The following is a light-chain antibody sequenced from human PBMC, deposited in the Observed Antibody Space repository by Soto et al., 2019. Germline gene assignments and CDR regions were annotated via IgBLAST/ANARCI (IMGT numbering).Light chain of an antibody. J-gene: IGKJ5*01. Sequence: EFVLTQSPGTLSLSPCERATLSCRASQSLTNSFIAWYQQRPGQAPRLLIYDTSSRASGIPDRFSGSGSGTNFTLTISRLEPEDFAVYYCQQYGSSPRTFGQGTRLEIK. CDR3: QQYGSSPRT. V-gene: IGKV3-20*01. CDR2: DTS. CDR1: QSLTNSF.